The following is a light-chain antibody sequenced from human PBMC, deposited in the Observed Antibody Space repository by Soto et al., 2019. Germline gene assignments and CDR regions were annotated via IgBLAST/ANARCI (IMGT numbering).Light chain of an antibody. CDR1: QSIRFY. CDR3: QQSYSMPGT. V-gene: IGKV1-39*01. J-gene: IGKJ5*01. Sequence: DIQMTQSPSSLSASVGDRVTITCRSSQSIRFYLNWYQQKPGKAPKLLIYTASNVQSGVPSRISGSGSGTDFTLTISSLQPEDFATYYCQQSYSMPGTFGQGTRLEI. CDR2: TAS.